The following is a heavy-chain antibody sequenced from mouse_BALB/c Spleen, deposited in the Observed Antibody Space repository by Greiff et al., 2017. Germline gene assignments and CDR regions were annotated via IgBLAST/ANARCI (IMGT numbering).Heavy chain of an antibody. CDR3: ARDGIAYGNHWYFDV. CDR1: GFSLTSYG. CDR2: IWAGGST. D-gene: IGHD2-1*01. J-gene: IGHJ1*01. Sequence: QVQLQQSGPGLVAPSQSLSITCTVSGFSLTSYGVHWVRQPPGKGLEWLGVIWAGGSTNYNSALMSRLSISKDNSKSQVFLKMNSLQTDDTAMYYCARDGIAYGNHWYFDVWGAGTTVTVSS. V-gene: IGHV2-9*02.